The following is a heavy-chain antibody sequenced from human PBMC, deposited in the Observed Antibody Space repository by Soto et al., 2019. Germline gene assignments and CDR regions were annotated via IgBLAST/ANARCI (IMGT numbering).Heavy chain of an antibody. Sequence: SETLSLTCTVSGDSVTNYFWNWMRQAPGKGLEWIGYIHKSGSTNYRPSLKSRVTISMDTSKSQFSLRLSSVTAADTAVYYCALGYSNAHGGFDYWGQGALVTVS. CDR3: ALGYSNAHGGFDY. J-gene: IGHJ4*02. V-gene: IGHV4-59*08. D-gene: IGHD5-18*01. CDR1: GDSVTNYF. CDR2: IHKSGST.